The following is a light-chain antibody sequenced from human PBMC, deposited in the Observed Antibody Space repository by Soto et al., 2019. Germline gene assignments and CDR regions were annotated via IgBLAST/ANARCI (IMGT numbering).Light chain of an antibody. V-gene: IGLV1-40*01. J-gene: IGLJ3*02. CDR3: QSYDRSLSGWV. CDR1: SSNIGAGYD. Sequence: QSVLTQPPSVSGAPGQRVTISCTGSSSNIGAGYDVHWYQQLPGTAPKLLIYGNSNRPSGVPDRFSGSKSGTSASLAITGLRAEDEADYSCQSYDRSLSGWVXGGXXKVTVL. CDR2: GNS.